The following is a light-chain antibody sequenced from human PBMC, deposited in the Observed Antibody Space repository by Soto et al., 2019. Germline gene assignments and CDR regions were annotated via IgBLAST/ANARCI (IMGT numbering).Light chain of an antibody. V-gene: IGLV1-40*01. CDR1: SSTIGAGYD. J-gene: IGLJ3*02. CDR2: GTS. CDR3: QSYNTSLSGSL. Sequence: QAVVTQPPSVSGAPGQRVTISCTGSSSTIGAGYDVHWYQQLPVRAPKLLIYGTSNRPSGVPDRFSGSKSGTSASLAITGLQAEDEADYYCQSYNTSLSGSLFGGGTKLTVL.